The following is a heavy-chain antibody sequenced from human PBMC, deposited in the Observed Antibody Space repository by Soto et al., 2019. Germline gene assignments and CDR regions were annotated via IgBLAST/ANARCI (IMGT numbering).Heavy chain of an antibody. D-gene: IGHD6-13*01. CDR2: ISSSSSYT. V-gene: IGHV3-11*05. CDR1: GFTFSDYY. CDR3: ARDRWGIAAAES. Sequence: QVQLVESGGGLVKPGGSLRLSCAASGFTFSDYYMSWIRQAPGKGLEWVSYISSSSSYTNYADSVKGRFTISRDNAKNSLYLQMNSLRAEDTAVYYCARDRWGIAAAESWGQGTLVTVSS. J-gene: IGHJ4*02.